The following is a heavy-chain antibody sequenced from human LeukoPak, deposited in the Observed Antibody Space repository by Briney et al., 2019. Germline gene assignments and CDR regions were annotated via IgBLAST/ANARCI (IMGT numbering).Heavy chain of an antibody. CDR3: AKASGSYFWSFDY. Sequence: GGSLRLSCAASGFTFSNYAMSWVRQAPGKGLEWVSAISGSGGTTYYTDSVKGRFTISRDNSKNTLYLQINSLRAEDTAVYYCAKASGSYFWSFDYWGQGTLVTVSS. CDR2: ISGSGGTT. D-gene: IGHD1-26*01. CDR1: GFTFSNYA. J-gene: IGHJ4*02. V-gene: IGHV3-23*01.